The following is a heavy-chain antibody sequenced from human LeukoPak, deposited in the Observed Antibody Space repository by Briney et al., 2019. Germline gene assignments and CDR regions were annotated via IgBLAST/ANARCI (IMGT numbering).Heavy chain of an antibody. CDR1: GFIFSYYV. D-gene: IGHD2-2*02. CDR2: PSYDGSNK. Sequence: GGSLRLSCAASGFIFSYYVMHWVRQAPGKGQDRVAVPSYDGSNKYYADSVKGRFTISRDNSKNTLYLQMNSLRAEDTAVSYCARDDCSSISCYTGLGYWGQGTLVTVSS. CDR3: ARDDCSSISCYTGLGY. V-gene: IGHV3-30*16. J-gene: IGHJ4*02.